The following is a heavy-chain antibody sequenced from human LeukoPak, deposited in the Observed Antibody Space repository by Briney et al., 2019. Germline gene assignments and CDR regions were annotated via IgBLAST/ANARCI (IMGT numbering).Heavy chain of an antibody. CDR3: TTGIRGD. CDR2: IASKTDGGAT. Sequence: GGSLRLSCSASGLTVTNAWMSWVRQAPGEGLDWVGRIASKTDGGATDYAAPVKGRFAISRDDSKNTLNLQMNSLKTEDTAVYYCTTGIRGDWGQGTLVTVSS. CDR1: GLTVTNAW. D-gene: IGHD3-10*01. V-gene: IGHV3-15*04. J-gene: IGHJ4*02.